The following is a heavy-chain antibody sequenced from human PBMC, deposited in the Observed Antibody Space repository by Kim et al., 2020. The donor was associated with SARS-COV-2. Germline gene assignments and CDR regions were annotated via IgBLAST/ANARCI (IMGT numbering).Heavy chain of an antibody. CDR1: GYTLTELS. D-gene: IGHD3-3*01. Sequence: ASVKVSCKVSGYTLTELSMHWVRQAPGKGLEWMGGFDPEDGETIYAQKFQGRVTMTEDTSTDTAYMELSSLRSEDTAVYYCALFGITIFGVVKLGYGMDVWGQGTTVTVSS. V-gene: IGHV1-24*01. CDR2: FDPEDGET. CDR3: ALFGITIFGVVKLGYGMDV. J-gene: IGHJ6*02.